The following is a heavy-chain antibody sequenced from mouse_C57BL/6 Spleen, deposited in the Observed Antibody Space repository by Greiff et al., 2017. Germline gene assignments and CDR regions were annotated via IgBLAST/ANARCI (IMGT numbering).Heavy chain of an antibody. Sequence: VQLQQSGAELVKPGASVKLSCTASGFNIKDYYMHWVKQRTEQGLEWIGRIDPEDGETKYAPQFQGKATITADTSSNTAYLQLSSLTSEDTAVYYCARSIYYGNGFAYWGQGTLVTVSA. CDR3: ARSIYYGNGFAY. V-gene: IGHV14-2*01. D-gene: IGHD2-1*01. J-gene: IGHJ3*01. CDR1: GFNIKDYY. CDR2: IDPEDGET.